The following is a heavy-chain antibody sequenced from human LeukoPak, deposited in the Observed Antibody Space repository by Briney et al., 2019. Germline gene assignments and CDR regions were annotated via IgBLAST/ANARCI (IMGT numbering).Heavy chain of an antibody. Sequence: SETLSLTRTVSGGSISSSSYYWGWIRQPPGKGLEWIGSIYYSGSTYYNPSLKSRVTISVDTSRNQFSLKLSSVTAADTAVYYCARRRYWYSSWYFDLWGRGTLVTVSS. CDR3: ARRRYWYSSWYFDL. CDR2: IYYSGST. D-gene: IGHD6-13*01. J-gene: IGHJ2*01. CDR1: GGSISSSSYY. V-gene: IGHV4-39*01.